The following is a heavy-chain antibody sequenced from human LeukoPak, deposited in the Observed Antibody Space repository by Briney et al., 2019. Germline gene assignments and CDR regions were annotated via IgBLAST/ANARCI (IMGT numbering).Heavy chain of an antibody. J-gene: IGHJ4*02. Sequence: GGSLRLSCAASGFTFDDYAMHWVRQAPGKGLEWVSGISWNSGSIGYADSVKGRFTISRDNAKNSLYLQMNSLRAEDTALYYCAKDSDNDFLYFDYWGQGTLVTVSS. CDR2: ISWNSGSI. V-gene: IGHV3-9*01. CDR1: GFTFDDYA. D-gene: IGHD3-3*01. CDR3: AKDSDNDFLYFDY.